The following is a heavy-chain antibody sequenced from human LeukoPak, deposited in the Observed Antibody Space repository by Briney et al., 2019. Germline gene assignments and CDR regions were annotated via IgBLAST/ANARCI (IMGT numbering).Heavy chain of an antibody. D-gene: IGHD3-22*01. Sequence: MSGGSLRLSCTVSEFTFSSYSMNWVRQAPGKGLEWVASINRGATYIYCADSMKGRFTISRDDAKSSLYLQMNSLRAEDTAVYYCVRLRRNSDSSVYYYFYDYWGQGILVTVSS. J-gene: IGHJ4*02. CDR3: VRLRRNSDSSVYYYFYDY. V-gene: IGHV3-21*01. CDR2: INRGATYI. CDR1: EFTFSSYS.